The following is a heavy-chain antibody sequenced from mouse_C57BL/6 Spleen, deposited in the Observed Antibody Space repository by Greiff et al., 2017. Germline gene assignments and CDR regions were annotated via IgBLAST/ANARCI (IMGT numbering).Heavy chain of an antibody. CDR3: ARSITTVVLDY. J-gene: IGHJ2*01. CDR2: INPNNGGT. D-gene: IGHD1-1*01. CDR1: GYTFTDYN. Sequence: VQLKQSGPELVKPGASVKMSCKASGYTFTDYNMHWVKQSHGKSLEWIGYINPNNGGTSYNQKFKGKATLTVNKSSSTAYMELRSLTSEDSAVYYCARSITTVVLDYWGQGTTLTVSS. V-gene: IGHV1-22*01.